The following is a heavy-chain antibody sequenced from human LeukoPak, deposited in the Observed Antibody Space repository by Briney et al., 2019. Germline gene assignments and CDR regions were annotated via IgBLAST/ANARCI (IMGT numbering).Heavy chain of an antibody. J-gene: IGHJ4*02. D-gene: IGHD6-13*01. CDR1: GFTFSSYS. CDR3: ARGTAGEFDS. CDR2: ISSSSTFI. V-gene: IGHV3-21*01. Sequence: GGSLRLSCAASGFTFSSYSMNWVRQAPGKGLEWVSSISSSSTFIYYADSLKGRFTISRDNAKNSLYLQMNSLRAEDTAVYYCARGTAGEFDSWGQGTLVTASS.